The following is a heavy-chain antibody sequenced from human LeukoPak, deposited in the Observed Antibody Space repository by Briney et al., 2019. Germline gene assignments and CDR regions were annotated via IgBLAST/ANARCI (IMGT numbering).Heavy chain of an antibody. J-gene: IGHJ4*02. V-gene: IGHV1-46*01. CDR2: INPSGGST. CDR3: ARGTSDYYDSSGLS. CDR1: GYTFTSHY. D-gene: IGHD3-22*01. Sequence: ADSVKLSCNASGYTFTSHYKHWVRHPPHPGLEPLGIINPSGGSTSYAQKFQGRVTMTRDTSTSTVYMELSSLRSEDTAVYYCARGTSDYYDSSGLSWGQGTLVTVSS.